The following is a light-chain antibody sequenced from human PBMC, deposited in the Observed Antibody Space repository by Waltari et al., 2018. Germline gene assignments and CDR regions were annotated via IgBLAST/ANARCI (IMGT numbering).Light chain of an antibody. V-gene: IGKV3-15*01. Sequence: ETVMTQSPATLSVSPGERANLSCRTSRTISSNLAWYQQKPGQAPRLLIYGASIRATGVPARFSGSGSGTQFTLTIHSLQSEDFAVYYCQQYNNWPPWTFGQGTKVEIK. CDR1: RTISSN. CDR3: QQYNNWPPWT. CDR2: GAS. J-gene: IGKJ1*01.